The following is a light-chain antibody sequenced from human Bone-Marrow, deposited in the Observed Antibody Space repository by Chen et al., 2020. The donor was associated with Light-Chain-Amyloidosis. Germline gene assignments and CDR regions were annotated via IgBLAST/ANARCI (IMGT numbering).Light chain of an antibody. CDR2: GTT. CDR3: QSYDRSLSGSV. J-gene: IGLJ3*02. V-gene: IGLV1-40*01. Sequence: QSVLTQPPSVSGAPGQRLTISCTGSSSNIGANYDVHWYQQLPGTAPKLLIFGTTNRPAGVPDRFSGSKSGTSASLAITGLQAEEEADYYCQSYDRSLSGSVFGGGTKVTVL. CDR1: SSNIGANYD.